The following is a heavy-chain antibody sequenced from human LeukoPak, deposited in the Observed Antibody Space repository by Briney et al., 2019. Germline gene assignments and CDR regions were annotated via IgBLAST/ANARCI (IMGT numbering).Heavy chain of an antibody. D-gene: IGHD3-10*01. V-gene: IGHV1-24*01. CDR1: GYTLTELS. J-gene: IGHJ4*02. Sequence: ASVKVSCKVSGYTLTELSMHWVRQAPGKGVEWMGGFDPEDGETIYAQKFQGRVTMTEDTSTDTAYMELSSLRSEDTAVYYCATIPSPGSYLDYWGQGTLVTVSS. CDR3: ATIPSPGSYLDY. CDR2: FDPEDGET.